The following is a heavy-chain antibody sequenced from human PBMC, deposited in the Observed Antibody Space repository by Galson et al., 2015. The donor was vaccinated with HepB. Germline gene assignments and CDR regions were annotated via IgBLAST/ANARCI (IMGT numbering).Heavy chain of an antibody. CDR3: TRGTFGEIGTDF. D-gene: IGHD3-16*01. V-gene: IGHV1-46*02. J-gene: IGHJ4*02. CDR1: GYTFNTHY. CDR2: INPRDAKT. Sequence: SVKVSCKASGYTFNTHYIHWVRQAPGQGLDWMGIINPRDAKTTYEQNFQGRINMTTDTSTSTVYMELNSLTSEDTAVYFCTRGTFGEIGTDFWGQGTLVTVSS.